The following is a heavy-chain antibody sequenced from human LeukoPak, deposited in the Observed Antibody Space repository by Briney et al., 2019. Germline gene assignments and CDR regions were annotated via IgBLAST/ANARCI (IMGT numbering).Heavy chain of an antibody. CDR2: VDHTGST. D-gene: IGHD5-24*01. J-gene: IGHJ5*02. CDR3: ARGGYNLMPASRNNWFDP. CDR1: DDSITMYY. V-gene: IGHV4-59*01. Sequence: SETLSLTCTVSDDSITMYYWTWIRQPPRKGLERIGYVDHTGSTKFNPSLNGRVSISRDTSNNFFSLRLRSVTAADTAVYYCARGGYNLMPASRNNWFDPWGQGTLVTVSS.